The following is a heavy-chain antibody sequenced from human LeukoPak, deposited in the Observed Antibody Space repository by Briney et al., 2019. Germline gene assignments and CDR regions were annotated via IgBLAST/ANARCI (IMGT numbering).Heavy chain of an antibody. D-gene: IGHD2-15*01. CDR1: GFSFRNYW. V-gene: IGHV3-7*01. CDR3: ARDGGLHTNFDY. J-gene: IGHJ4*01. Sequence: PGGSLRLPCAASGFSFRNYWMGWVRQAPGKGLEWVANTKPDGSAEYYADSVRGRFSTSRDNANNLLYLQMNSLRAEDTAVYYCARDGGLHTNFDYWGHGTLVTVSS. CDR2: TKPDGSAE.